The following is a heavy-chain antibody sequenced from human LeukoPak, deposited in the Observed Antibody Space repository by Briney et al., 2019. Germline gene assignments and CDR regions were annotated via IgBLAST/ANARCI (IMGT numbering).Heavy chain of an antibody. CDR3: ARDGGYFDY. CDR1: GDSMSSYY. CDR2: IYYSGST. V-gene: IGHV4-59*12. D-gene: IGHD3-16*01. J-gene: IGHJ4*02. Sequence: NPSETLSLTCTVSGDSMSSYYWSWIRQPPGKELEWIGYIYYSGSTNYNPSLKSRVTISVDTSKNQFSLKLSSVTAADTAVYYCARDGGYFDYWGQGTLVTVSS.